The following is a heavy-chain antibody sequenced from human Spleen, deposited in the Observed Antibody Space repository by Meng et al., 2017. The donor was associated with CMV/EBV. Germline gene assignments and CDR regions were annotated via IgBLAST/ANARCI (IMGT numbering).Heavy chain of an antibody. D-gene: IGHD1-26*01. CDR2: IRSSSSTI. CDR3: ARERVIVGASCYNWFDP. V-gene: IGHV3-48*04. J-gene: IGHJ5*02. Sequence: GESLKISCAASGFTFSSYSMNWVRQAPGKGLEWVSYIRSSSSTIYYADSVKGRFTISRDNAKNSLYPQMNSLRAEDTAVYYCARERVIVGASCYNWFDPWGQGTLVTVSS. CDR1: GFTFSSYS.